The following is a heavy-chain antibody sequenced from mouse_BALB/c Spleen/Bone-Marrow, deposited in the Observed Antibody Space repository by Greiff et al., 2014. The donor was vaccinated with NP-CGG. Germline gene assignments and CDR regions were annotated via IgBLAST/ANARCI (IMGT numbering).Heavy chain of an antibody. V-gene: IGHV1-67*01. CDR1: GYTFTDYA. Sequence: VQLQQSGPELVRPGVSVKISCKGSGYTFTDYAMHWVKQSHAKSLEWIGVISTYYGNTNYNQKFKGKATMTVDKSSSTAYMGLARLTSEDSAIYYCARESAYYGYFDYWGQGTTLTVSS. J-gene: IGHJ2*01. D-gene: IGHD1-1*01. CDR2: ISTYYGNT. CDR3: ARESAYYGYFDY.